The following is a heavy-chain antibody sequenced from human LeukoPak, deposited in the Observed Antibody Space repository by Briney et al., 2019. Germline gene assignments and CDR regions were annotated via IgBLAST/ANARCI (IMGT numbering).Heavy chain of an antibody. Sequence: GGSLRLSCAASGFTVSSNYMSWVRQAPGKGLEWVSVIYSGGSTYYADSVKGRFTISRDNSKNTLYLQMNSLRAEDTAVYYCARVISSGSYHFDYWGQGTLVTVSS. J-gene: IGHJ4*02. D-gene: IGHD3-10*01. CDR2: IYSGGST. CDR1: GFTVSSNY. CDR3: ARVISSGSYHFDY. V-gene: IGHV3-53*01.